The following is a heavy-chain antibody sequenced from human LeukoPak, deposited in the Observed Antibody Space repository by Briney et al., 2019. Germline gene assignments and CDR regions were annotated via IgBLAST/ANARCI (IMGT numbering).Heavy chain of an antibody. CDR3: AGPYYYDILTDNWFDP. CDR1: GGSISSSSYY. D-gene: IGHD3-9*01. CDR2: IYYSGST. J-gene: IGHJ5*02. V-gene: IGHV4-39*01. Sequence: PSETLSLTCTVSGGSISSSSYYWGWIRQPPGKGLEWIGSIYYSGSTYYNPSLKSRVTISVDTSKNQFSLKLSSVTAADTAVYYCAGPYYYDILTDNWFDPWGQGTLVTVSS.